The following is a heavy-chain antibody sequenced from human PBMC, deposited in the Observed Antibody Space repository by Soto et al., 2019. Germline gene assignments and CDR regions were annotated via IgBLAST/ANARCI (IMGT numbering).Heavy chain of an antibody. CDR1: GGSISSYY. J-gene: IGHJ4*02. D-gene: IGHD3-10*01. Sequence: QVQLQESGPGLVKPSETLSLTCTVSGGSISSYYWSWIRQPPGKGLEWIGYIYYSGSTNYKPSLKRRVTISVDTSKNQFSLKLSSVTAADTAVYYCARVTFTIVRGVIIHWGQGTLVTVSS. CDR2: IYYSGST. CDR3: ARVTFTIVRGVIIH. V-gene: IGHV4-59*08.